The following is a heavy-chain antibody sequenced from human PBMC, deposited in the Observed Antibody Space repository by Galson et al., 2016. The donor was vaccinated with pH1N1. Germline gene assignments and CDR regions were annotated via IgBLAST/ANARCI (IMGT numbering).Heavy chain of an antibody. Sequence: PALVKPTQTLTLTCTFSGFSLSTSGVGVGWIRQPPGKALEWLVVIYWDDDKFYSTSLKTRLSISKDTSKNQVVLTMTNMDPEDTATYYCGRNPAFVGGAIDIWGRGTLVTVSS. D-gene: IGHD3-10*01. J-gene: IGHJ3*02. CDR1: GFSLSTSGVG. CDR2: IYWDDDK. CDR3: GRNPAFVGGAIDI. V-gene: IGHV2-70*01.